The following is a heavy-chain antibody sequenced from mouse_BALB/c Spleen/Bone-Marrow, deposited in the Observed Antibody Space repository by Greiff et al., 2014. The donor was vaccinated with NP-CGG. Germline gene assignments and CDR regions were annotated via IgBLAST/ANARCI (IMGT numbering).Heavy chain of an antibody. V-gene: IGHV7-3*02. J-gene: IGHJ2*01. Sequence: EVQLVESGGGLVQPGDSLRLSCATSGFTFTDYYMNWVRQPPGKALEWLGFIRNKANGYTTEYSASVKGRFTISRDNSQSILYLQMNTLRAEDSATYYCARDRGLTYFDYWGQGTTLPVSS. D-gene: IGHD2-4*01. CDR2: IRNKANGYTT. CDR1: GFTFTDYY. CDR3: ARDRGLTYFDY.